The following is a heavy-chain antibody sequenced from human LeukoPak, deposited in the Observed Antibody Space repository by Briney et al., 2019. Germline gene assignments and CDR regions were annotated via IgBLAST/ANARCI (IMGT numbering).Heavy chain of an antibody. CDR1: GGSISSTSFY. CDR2: IYYSGST. V-gene: IGHV4-39*01. J-gene: IGHJ4*02. CDR3: ARVVKVAATNDY. Sequence: SETLSLTCTVSGGSISSTSFYWGWIRQPPGKGLEWIGTIYYSGSTYYNPSLKSRVTISVDTSKNQFSLKLSSVTAADTAVYYCARVVKVAATNDYWGQGTLVTVSS. D-gene: IGHD2-15*01.